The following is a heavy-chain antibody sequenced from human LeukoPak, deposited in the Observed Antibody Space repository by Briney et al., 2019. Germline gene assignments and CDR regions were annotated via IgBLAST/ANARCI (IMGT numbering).Heavy chain of an antibody. CDR3: ARDQTQHCSSGSCYVIDN. V-gene: IGHV3-30*04. D-gene: IGHD2-15*01. CDR2: MSYDGSNK. Sequence: GGSLRLPCAASGFTFDIYAMHWVRQAPGKGLEWVAVMSYDGSNKYYADSVKGRFTISRDNSQNTVHLQMSSLRVADTAVYYCARDQTQHCSSGSCYVIDNWGPGTLVAVSS. CDR1: GFTFDIYA. J-gene: IGHJ4*02.